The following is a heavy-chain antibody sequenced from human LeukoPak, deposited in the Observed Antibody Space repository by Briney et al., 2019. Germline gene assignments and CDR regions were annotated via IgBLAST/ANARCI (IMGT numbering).Heavy chain of an antibody. V-gene: IGHV3-7*01. CDR1: GFTFSSYW. CDR3: ARDRSYGSGSLDIDY. J-gene: IGHJ4*02. D-gene: IGHD3-10*01. Sequence: PGGFLRLSCAASGFTFSSYWMSWVRQAPGKGLEWVANIKQDGSEKYYVDSVKGRFTISRDNAKDSLYLQMNSLRAEDTAVYYCARDRSYGSGSLDIDYWGQGTLVTVSS. CDR2: IKQDGSEK.